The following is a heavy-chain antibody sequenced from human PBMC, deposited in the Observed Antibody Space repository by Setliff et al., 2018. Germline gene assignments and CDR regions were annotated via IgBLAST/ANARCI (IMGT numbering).Heavy chain of an antibody. D-gene: IGHD3-3*01. Sequence: VASVKVSCKASGGTFSSYAISWVRQAPGQGLEWMGRIIPIFGTANYAQKFQGRVTITADKSTSTAYMELNSLRAEDTAVYYCARVGDFWSGYYQDYWGQGTLVTVSS. J-gene: IGHJ4*02. CDR1: GGTFSSYA. CDR2: IIPIFGTA. CDR3: ARVGDFWSGYYQDY. V-gene: IGHV1-69*06.